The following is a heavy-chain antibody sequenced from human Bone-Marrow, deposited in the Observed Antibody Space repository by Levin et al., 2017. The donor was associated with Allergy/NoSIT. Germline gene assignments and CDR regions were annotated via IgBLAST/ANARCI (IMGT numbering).Heavy chain of an antibody. V-gene: IGHV1-69*01. D-gene: IGHD5-24*01. J-gene: IGHJ4*02. Sequence: KISCKASGGTFSTYGINWVRQAPGQGLEWMGGIIPIFATPNYARKFQGRVTISADESTTTAYMELTSLDSEDTAVYYCARDGGRDGNNIYVDYWGQGTLVTVSS. CDR1: GGTFSTYG. CDR2: IIPIFATP. CDR3: ARDGGRDGNNIYVDY.